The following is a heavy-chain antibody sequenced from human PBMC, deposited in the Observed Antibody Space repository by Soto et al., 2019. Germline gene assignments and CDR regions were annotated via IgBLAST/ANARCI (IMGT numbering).Heavy chain of an antibody. Sequence: SETLSLTCTVSGGSISSSGYFWGWLRQPPGKGLEWIANIHYSGSTYYNPSLKSRVTISVDTSKNQFSLKLSSVTAADTAVYYCARRGDILSGWFDYWGQGTLVTVSS. CDR1: GGSISSSGYF. V-gene: IGHV4-39*01. CDR3: ARRGDILSGWFDY. CDR2: IHYSGST. J-gene: IGHJ4*02. D-gene: IGHD3-9*01.